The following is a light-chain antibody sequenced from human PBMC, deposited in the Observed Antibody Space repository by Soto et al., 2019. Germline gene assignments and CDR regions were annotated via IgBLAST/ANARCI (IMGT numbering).Light chain of an antibody. V-gene: IGLV3-21*04. Sequence: SYVVTQPPSVSVAPGKTARISCGCSNIGSKYVHWYQQKAGQAPVLVIYYDSDRPSGIPERFAGSNSGNTATLTISSVEAGDEADYYCQVWDSSSDHADYVFGTGTKLTVL. CDR3: QVWDSSSDHADYV. CDR1: NIGSKY. CDR2: YDS. J-gene: IGLJ1*01.